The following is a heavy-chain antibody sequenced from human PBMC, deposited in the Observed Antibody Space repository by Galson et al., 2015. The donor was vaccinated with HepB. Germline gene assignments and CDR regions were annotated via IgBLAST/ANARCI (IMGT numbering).Heavy chain of an antibody. Sequence: SVKVSCKASGYTFTGYHMHWVRQAPGQGLEWMGRINPNSGGTNYAQKFQGRVTMTRDTSISTAYMELSRLRSDDTAVYYCARESGSYGNNWFDPWGQGTLVTVSS. CDR2: INPNSGGT. V-gene: IGHV1-2*06. CDR1: GYTFTGYH. CDR3: ARESGSYGNNWFDP. D-gene: IGHD1-26*01. J-gene: IGHJ5*02.